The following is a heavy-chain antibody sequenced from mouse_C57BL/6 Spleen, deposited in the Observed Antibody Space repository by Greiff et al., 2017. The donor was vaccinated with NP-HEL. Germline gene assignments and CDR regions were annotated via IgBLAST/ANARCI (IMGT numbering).Heavy chain of an antibody. J-gene: IGHJ3*01. Sequence: VQLQQSGAELVRPGASVTLSCKASGYTFTDYEMHWVKQTPVHGLEWIGAIDPETGGTAYNQKFKGTAILTADKSSSTAYMELRSLTSEDSAVYYCTRSVITTVVAGGSWFAYWGQGTLVTVSA. D-gene: IGHD1-1*01. CDR1: GYTFTDYE. V-gene: IGHV1-15*01. CDR3: TRSVITTVVAGGSWFAY. CDR2: IDPETGGT.